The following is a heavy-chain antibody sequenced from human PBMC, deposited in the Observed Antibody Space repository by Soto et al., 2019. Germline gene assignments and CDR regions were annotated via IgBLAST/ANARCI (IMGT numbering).Heavy chain of an antibody. V-gene: IGHV4-30-4*01. CDR2: IYYSGST. Sequence: QVQLQESGPGLVKPSQTLSLTCTVSGGSISSGDSYWSWIRQPPGKGLEWIGYIYYSGSTHYNPYLKSRVTISVDTSKNQFSLKVSSVTAADTAVYYCARVPLGIYYGMDVWGQGTTVTVSS. CDR1: GGSISSGDSY. J-gene: IGHJ6*02. CDR3: ARVPLGIYYGMDV.